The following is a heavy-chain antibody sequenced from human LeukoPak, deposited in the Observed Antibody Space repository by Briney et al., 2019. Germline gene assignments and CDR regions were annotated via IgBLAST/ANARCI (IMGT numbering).Heavy chain of an antibody. Sequence: GESLKIPCNGSGYXFTNYYICWVRQTPGKGLEWMGSISPGDSDARYSPSFQGQVTISADKSISTAYLRWSTLKASDTAMYYCARRYCSSTSCNPYFFDYWGQGTLVTVSS. J-gene: IGHJ4*02. CDR3: ARRYCSSTSCNPYFFDY. CDR1: GYXFTNYY. V-gene: IGHV5-51*01. D-gene: IGHD2-2*01. CDR2: ISPGDSDA.